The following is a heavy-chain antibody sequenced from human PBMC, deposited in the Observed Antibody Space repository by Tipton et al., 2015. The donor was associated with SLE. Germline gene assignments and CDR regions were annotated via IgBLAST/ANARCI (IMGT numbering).Heavy chain of an antibody. V-gene: IGHV1-18*01. CDR2: ISPYNGNS. CDR3: ATRDLDYSMGY. J-gene: IGHJ4*02. D-gene: IGHD4-11*01. Sequence: QVQLVQSGAEVKKPASSVKVSCKASGGTFSSYAINWVRQAPGQGLEWMGRISPYNGNSDYAQKLQGRITMTTDSSTSTAYMELRSLRSDDTAVYYCATRDLDYSMGYWGQGTLVTVSS. CDR1: GGTFSSYA.